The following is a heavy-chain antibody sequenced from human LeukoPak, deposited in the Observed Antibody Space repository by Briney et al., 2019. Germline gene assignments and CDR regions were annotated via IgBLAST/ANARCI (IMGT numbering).Heavy chain of an antibody. D-gene: IGHD6-13*01. CDR1: GFTFSNAW. Sequence: GGSLRLSCAASGFTFSNAWMSWVRQAPGKGLEWVSYISSGGSAIYYADSVKGRFAISRDNAKNSLYLQMNSLRAEDTAVYYCARISAAGFWGQGTLVTVSS. CDR3: ARISAAGF. J-gene: IGHJ4*02. CDR2: ISSGGSAI. V-gene: IGHV3-11*04.